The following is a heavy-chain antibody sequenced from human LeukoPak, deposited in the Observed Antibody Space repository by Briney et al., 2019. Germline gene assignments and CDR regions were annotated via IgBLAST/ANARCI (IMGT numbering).Heavy chain of an antibody. D-gene: IGHD1-26*01. J-gene: IGHJ6*03. CDR3: ARDPYSGRYGDYYYYYMDV. V-gene: IGHV3-11*04. CDR2: IGPSGSAT. CDR1: GFTFSDHY. Sequence: PGGSLRLSCEASGFTFSDHYMSWIRQVPGKGLEWLLYIGPSGSATYYADSVKGRFTISRDNAKNSLYLQINSLRAEDTAVYYCARDPYSGRYGDYYYYYMDVWGKGTTVTISS.